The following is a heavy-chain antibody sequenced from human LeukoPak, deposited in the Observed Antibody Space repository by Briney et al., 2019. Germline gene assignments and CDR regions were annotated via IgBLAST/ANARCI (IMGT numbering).Heavy chain of an antibody. CDR3: ARGKTVGYYYYGMDV. V-gene: IGHV4-34*01. CDR2: INHSGST. J-gene: IGHJ6*02. D-gene: IGHD4-23*01. Sequence: KPSETLSLTCAVYGGSFSGYYWSWIRQPPGKGLEWIGEINHSGSTNYNPSLKSRVTISVDTSKNQFSLKLSSVTAADTAVYYCARGKTVGYYYYGMDVWGQGTTVTVSS. CDR1: GGSFSGYY.